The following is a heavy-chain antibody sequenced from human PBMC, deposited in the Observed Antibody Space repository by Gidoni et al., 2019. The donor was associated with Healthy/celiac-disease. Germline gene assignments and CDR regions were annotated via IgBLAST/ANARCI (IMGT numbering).Heavy chain of an antibody. D-gene: IGHD1-26*01. CDR1: GGSISSSSYY. CDR3: ARPDPGVGATTGAFDI. J-gene: IGHJ3*02. CDR2: IYYSGST. Sequence: QLQLQESGPGLVKPSETLSLTCTVSGGSISSSSYYWGWIRQPPGKGLEWIGSIYYSGSTYYNPSLKSRVTISVDTSKNQFSLKLSSVTAADTAVYYCARPDPGVGATTGAFDIWGQGTMVTVSS. V-gene: IGHV4-39*01.